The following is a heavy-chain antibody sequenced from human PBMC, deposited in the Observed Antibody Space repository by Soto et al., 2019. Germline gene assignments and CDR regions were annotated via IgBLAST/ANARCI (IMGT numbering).Heavy chain of an antibody. D-gene: IGHD6-13*01. J-gene: IGHJ4*02. CDR3: ARTYSSSWPIDY. CDR1: GFTFSSYG. V-gene: IGHV3-33*01. Sequence: QVQLVESGGGVVQPGRSLRLSCAASGFTFSSYGMHWVRQAPGKGLEWVAVIWYDGSNKYYADSVKGRFTISRDNSKNTLYLQMNSLRAEDTAVYYCARTYSSSWPIDYWGKGTLVTVSS. CDR2: IWYDGSNK.